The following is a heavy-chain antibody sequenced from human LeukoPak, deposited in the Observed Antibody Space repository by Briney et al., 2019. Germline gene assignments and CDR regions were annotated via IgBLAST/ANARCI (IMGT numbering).Heavy chain of an antibody. CDR2: INPNSGGT. J-gene: IGHJ6*03. Sequence: GASVKVSCKASGYTFTGYYMHWVRQAPGQGLEWMGWINPNSGGTNYAQKFQGRVTMTRDTSISTAYMELSRLRSDDTAVYYCARVDRDYGDYGHYYYYMDVWGKGTTVTVSS. CDR3: ARVDRDYGDYGHYYYYMDV. V-gene: IGHV1-2*02. CDR1: GYTFTGYY. D-gene: IGHD4-17*01.